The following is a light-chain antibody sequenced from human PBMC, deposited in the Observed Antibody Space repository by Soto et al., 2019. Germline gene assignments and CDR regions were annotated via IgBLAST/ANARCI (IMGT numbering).Light chain of an antibody. V-gene: IGLV7-46*01. CDR1: TGAVTSGHY. CDR2: DTS. Sequence: QAVVTQEPSLTVSPGGTVTLTCGSNTGAVTSGHYPHWLQQRPGQAPRTLIYDTSNKQSWTPARFSGSLLGGKAALTLSGAQPEDEADYSCLLSYSGGNWVFGGGTKLTVL. CDR3: LLSYSGGNWV. J-gene: IGLJ3*02.